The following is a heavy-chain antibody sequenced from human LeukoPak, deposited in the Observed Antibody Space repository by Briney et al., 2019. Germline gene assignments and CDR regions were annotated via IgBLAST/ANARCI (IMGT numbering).Heavy chain of an antibody. V-gene: IGHV4-39*01. Sequence: SETLSLTCTVSGGSISSGSYYWGWIRQPPGKGLEWIGIIYYSGSTYYTASLKSRVTISLDTSKNQFSLKLSSVTAADTAVYYCASDIVVVPAAMTNGFDIWGQGTTVTVSS. CDR1: GGSISSGSYY. CDR2: IYYSGST. CDR3: ASDIVVVPAAMTNGFDI. J-gene: IGHJ3*02. D-gene: IGHD2-2*01.